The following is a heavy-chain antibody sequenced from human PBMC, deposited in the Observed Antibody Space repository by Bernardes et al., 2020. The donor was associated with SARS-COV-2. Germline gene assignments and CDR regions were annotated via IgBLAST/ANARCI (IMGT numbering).Heavy chain of an antibody. CDR2: ISAYNGTT. CDR3: ARRSMDY. J-gene: IGHJ4*02. Sequence: APSQVYCKASGYTFTSNGISWVRQAPGQGLEWMGWISAYNGTTTYAQKLQGRVTMTTDTSTSTAYMELRSLRSDDTAVYYCARRSMDYWGQGTLVTVSS. CDR1: GYTFTSNG. V-gene: IGHV1-18*01.